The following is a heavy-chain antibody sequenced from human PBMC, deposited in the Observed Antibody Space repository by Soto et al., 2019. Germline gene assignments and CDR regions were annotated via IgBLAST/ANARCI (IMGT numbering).Heavy chain of an antibody. CDR2: IYYSGST. CDR3: ARHLTVAPDNWFDP. D-gene: IGHD4-4*01. V-gene: IGHV4-39*01. Sequence: SETLSLTCTVSGGSISSSSYYWGWIRQPPGKGLEWIGSIYYSGSTYYNPSLKSRVTISVDTSKNQFSLKLSSVTAADTAVYYCARHLTVAPDNWFDPWGQGTLVTVSS. CDR1: GGSISSSSYY. J-gene: IGHJ5*02.